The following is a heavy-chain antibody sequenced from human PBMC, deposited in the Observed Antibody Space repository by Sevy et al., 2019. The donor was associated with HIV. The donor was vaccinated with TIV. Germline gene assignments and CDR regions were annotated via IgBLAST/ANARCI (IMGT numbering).Heavy chain of an antibody. CDR3: GKASSIAAGFDY. CDR2: ISGCGGST. D-gene: IGHD6-6*01. J-gene: IGHJ4*02. Sequence: GGSLRLSCAASGFTFKSYVMSWVRQAPGKGLEWVSGISGCGGSTYYADSVKGRFIISRDNYKNTLYLEMNSLRAEDTAVYYCGKASSIAAGFDYWGQGTLVTVSS. CDR1: GFTFKSYV. V-gene: IGHV3-23*01.